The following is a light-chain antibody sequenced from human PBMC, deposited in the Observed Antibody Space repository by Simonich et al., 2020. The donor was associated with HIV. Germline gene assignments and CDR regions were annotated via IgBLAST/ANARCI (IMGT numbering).Light chain of an antibody. J-gene: IGLJ2*01. Sequence: NFMLTQPHSVSESPGKTVTISCTRSSGSIASNYGQLYQQRPGSSPTTVIYEDNQRPSGVPDRSSGSIDSSANSASLTISGLKTEDEADYYCQSYDSSNVVFGGGTKLTVL. CDR3: QSYDSSNVV. CDR2: EDN. CDR1: SGSIASNY. V-gene: IGLV6-57*01.